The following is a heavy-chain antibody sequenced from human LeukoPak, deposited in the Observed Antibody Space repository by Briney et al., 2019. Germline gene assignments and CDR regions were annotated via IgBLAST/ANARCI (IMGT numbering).Heavy chain of an antibody. CDR3: ARAGSYYGPHDY. CDR1: GYTFTGYY. D-gene: IGHD3-10*01. V-gene: IGHV1-2*02. J-gene: IGHJ4*02. Sequence: ASVKVSCKASGYTFTGYYMHWVRQAPGQGLEWMGWINPNSGGTNYAQKLQGRVTMTTDTSTSTAYMELRSLRSDDTAVYYCARAGSYYGPHDYWGQGTLVTVSS. CDR2: INPNSGGT.